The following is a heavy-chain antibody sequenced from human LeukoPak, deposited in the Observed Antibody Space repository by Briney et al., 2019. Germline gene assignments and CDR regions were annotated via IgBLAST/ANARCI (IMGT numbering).Heavy chain of an antibody. CDR2: IHKDGSEE. D-gene: IGHD3-22*01. CDR3: ARDDSPYYDSSRNPFDY. CDR1: GFTFSRHW. J-gene: IGHJ4*02. Sequence: GGSLRLSCAASGFTFSRHWMTWVRQAPGKGLEWVASIHKDGSEEYYVDSVKGRFTISRDNAKNSLYLQMNSLRAEDTAVYYCARDDSPYYDSSRNPFDYWGQGTLVTVSS. V-gene: IGHV3-7*01.